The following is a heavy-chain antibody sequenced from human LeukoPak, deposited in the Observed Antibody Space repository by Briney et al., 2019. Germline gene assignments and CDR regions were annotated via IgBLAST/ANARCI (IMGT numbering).Heavy chain of an antibody. J-gene: IGHJ4*02. D-gene: IGHD4-17*01. Sequence: GASVKVSCKASGYTFTGYYMHWVRQAPGQGLEWMGWINPNSGGTNYAQKFQGRVTMTRDTSITTAHMELSRLRSDDTAVYYCARLDYGDVDYWGQGTLVTVSS. CDR1: GYTFTGYY. V-gene: IGHV1-2*02. CDR3: ARLDYGDVDY. CDR2: INPNSGGT.